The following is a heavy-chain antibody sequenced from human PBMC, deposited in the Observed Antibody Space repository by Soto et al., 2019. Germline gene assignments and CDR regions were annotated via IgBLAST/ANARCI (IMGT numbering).Heavy chain of an antibody. J-gene: IGHJ4*02. Sequence: LRLSCAASGFTFSSYGMHWVRQAPGKGLEWVAVISYDGSNKYYADSVKGRFTISRDNSKNTLYLQMNSLRAEDTAVYYCAKDLERDQGGCNYWGQGTLVTVSS. D-gene: IGHD6-19*01. V-gene: IGHV3-30*18. CDR2: ISYDGSNK. CDR3: AKDLERDQGGCNY. CDR1: GFTFSSYG.